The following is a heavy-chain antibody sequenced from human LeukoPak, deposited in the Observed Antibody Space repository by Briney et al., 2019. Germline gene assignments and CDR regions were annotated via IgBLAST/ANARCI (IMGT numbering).Heavy chain of an antibody. CDR1: GGSISGYYY. J-gene: IGHJ4*02. V-gene: IGHV4-34*01. Sequence: PSETLSLTCAVYGGSISGYYYWSWIRQPPGRGLEWIAEINHSGSTNYNPSLESRVTISVDTSKNQLFLNLSSVTAADTAVYYCARQQPLLFNFWGQGTLVTVSS. D-gene: IGHD6-13*01. CDR3: ARQQPLLFNF. CDR2: INHSGST.